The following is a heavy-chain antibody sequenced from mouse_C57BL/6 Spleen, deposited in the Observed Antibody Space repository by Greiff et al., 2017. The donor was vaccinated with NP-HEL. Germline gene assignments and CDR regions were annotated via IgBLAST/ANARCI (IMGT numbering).Heavy chain of an antibody. Sequence: EVKLQESGPGLVKPSQSLSLTCSVTGYSITSGYYWNWIRQFPGNKLEWMGYISYDGSNNYNPSLKNRISITRDTSKNQLFLKLNSVTTEDTATYYCAREGGLRRSYYAMDYWGQGTSVTVSS. V-gene: IGHV3-6*01. D-gene: IGHD2-2*01. CDR3: AREGGLRRSYYAMDY. J-gene: IGHJ4*01. CDR2: ISYDGSN. CDR1: GYSITSGYY.